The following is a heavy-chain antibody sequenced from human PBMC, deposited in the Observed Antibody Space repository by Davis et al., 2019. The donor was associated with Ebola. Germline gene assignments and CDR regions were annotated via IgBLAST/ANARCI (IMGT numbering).Heavy chain of an antibody. CDR3: VRSNSWYGDY. D-gene: IGHD6-13*01. V-gene: IGHV1-46*01. J-gene: IGHJ4*02. CDR2: INPSGGST. Sequence: AASVKVSCKASGYTFTSYDINWVRQATGQGLEWMGIINPSGGSTSYAQKFQGRVTMTRDTSTSTVYMELSSLRSDDTAMYYCVRSNSWYGDYWGRGTLVTVSS. CDR1: GYTFTSYD.